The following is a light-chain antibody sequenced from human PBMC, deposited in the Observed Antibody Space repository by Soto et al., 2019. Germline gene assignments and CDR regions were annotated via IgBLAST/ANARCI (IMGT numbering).Light chain of an antibody. CDR2: RDS. CDR3: QVWDSSTGV. J-gene: IGLJ1*01. Sequence: SYELTQPLSVSVALGQTARITCGGNNIGSKNVHWYQQKPGQAPVLVIYRDSNRPSGIPERFSGSNSGNTATLTISRAQAGDEADYYCQVWDSSTGVFGTGTKVPVL. CDR1: NIGSKN. V-gene: IGLV3-9*01.